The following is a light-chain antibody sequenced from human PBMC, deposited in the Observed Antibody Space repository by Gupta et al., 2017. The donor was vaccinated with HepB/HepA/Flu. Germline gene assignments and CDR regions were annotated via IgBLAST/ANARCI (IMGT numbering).Light chain of an antibody. Sequence: IVMQKFPESLAVCLCERAVTNCRSSQSVLYSSNNKNYFAWYQQKPGQPPKLLIYWASTRVSGVPARFSGSGSGTNFTLTISSLQAEDVAVYYCQQSYSTPLTFGGGTKVEIK. V-gene: IGKV4-1*01. J-gene: IGKJ4*01. CDR2: WAS. CDR1: QSVLYSSNNKNY. CDR3: QQSYSTPLT.